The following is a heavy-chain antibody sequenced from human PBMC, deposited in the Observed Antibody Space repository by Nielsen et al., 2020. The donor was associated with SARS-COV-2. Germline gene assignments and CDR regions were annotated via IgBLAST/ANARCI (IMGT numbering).Heavy chain of an antibody. CDR3: ARVPYIYYFDY. D-gene: IGHD3-9*01. V-gene: IGHV1-8*01. Sequence: ASVKVSCKVSGYTLTELSMHWVRQAPGKGLEWMGWMNPNSGNTGYAQKFQGRVTMTRNTSISTAYMELSSLRSEDTAVYYCARVPYIYYFDYWGQGTLVTVSS. CDR2: MNPNSGNT. CDR1: GYTLTELS. J-gene: IGHJ4*02.